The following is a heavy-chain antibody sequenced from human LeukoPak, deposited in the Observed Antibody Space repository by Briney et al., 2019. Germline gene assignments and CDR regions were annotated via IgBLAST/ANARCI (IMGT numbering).Heavy chain of an antibody. CDR1: GDSVSSNSAA. Sequence: SQTLSLTCGISGDSVSSNSAAWNWIRQSPSRGLEWLGRTYHRSKWHNDYAVSVKSRITINADTSKNQFSLQLNSVTPEDTVVYYKPKTAYDILTGSTLWYFDHWGQGTLVTVSS. V-gene: IGHV6-1*01. D-gene: IGHD3-9*01. CDR2: TYHRSKWHN. J-gene: IGHJ4*02. CDR3: PKTAYDILTGSTLWYFDH.